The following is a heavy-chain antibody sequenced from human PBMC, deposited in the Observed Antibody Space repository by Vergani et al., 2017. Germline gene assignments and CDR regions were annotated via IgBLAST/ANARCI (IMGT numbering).Heavy chain of an antibody. J-gene: IGHJ6*03. Sequence: QVQLVQSGAEVKKPWASVKVSCKASGYTFTSYGISWVRQAPGQGLEWMGWISAYNGNTNYAQKLQGRVTMTTDTSTSTAYMELRSLRSDDTAVYYCARDNYGSGSYSLYYYYYMDVWGKGTTVTVSS. CDR3: ARDNYGSGSYSLYYYYYMDV. CDR1: GYTFTSYG. V-gene: IGHV1-18*01. D-gene: IGHD3-10*01. CDR2: ISAYNGNT.